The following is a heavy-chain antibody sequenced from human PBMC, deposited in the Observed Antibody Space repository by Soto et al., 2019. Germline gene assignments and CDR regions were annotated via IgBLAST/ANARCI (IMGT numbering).Heavy chain of an antibody. CDR2: INHNSGGT. J-gene: IGHJ5*02. D-gene: IGHD6-13*01. CDR3: AWGWGIAAPGPNWFDP. V-gene: IGHV1-2*02. Sequence: GASVKVSCKASGYSLSGYYLHWVRQAPGQGPEWMGWINHNSGGTKYVQKFQGRVTITRDTSISTVYLDLGRRRFDDTAVHYCAWGWGIAAPGPNWFDPWGQGTLVTVSS. CDR1: GYSLSGYY.